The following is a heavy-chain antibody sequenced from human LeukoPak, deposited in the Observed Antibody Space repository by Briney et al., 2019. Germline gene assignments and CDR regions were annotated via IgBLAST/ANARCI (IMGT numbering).Heavy chain of an antibody. CDR3: ARQYYDSTGYYYFDY. CDR1: GGAITGSSYY. J-gene: IGHJ4*02. V-gene: IGHV4-39*01. CDR2: LYYSGSI. Sequence: KPSETLSLTCTVSGGAITGSSYYWGWIRQSPGKGLEWIGSLYYSGSIYYNPSLKSRVSMSADTSKNPFSLKLNSLTAADRAVYYCARQYYDSTGYYYFDYWDQGTLVTVSS. D-gene: IGHD3-22*01.